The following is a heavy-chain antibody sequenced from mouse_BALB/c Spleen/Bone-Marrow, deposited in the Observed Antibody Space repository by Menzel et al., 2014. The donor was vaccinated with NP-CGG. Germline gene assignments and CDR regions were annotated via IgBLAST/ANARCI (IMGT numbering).Heavy chain of an antibody. D-gene: IGHD2-2*01. CDR2: ISPGTGNT. V-gene: IGHV1-9*01. CDR1: GYAFSTYW. Sequence: QGQLKESGTELMKPGASVKISCKATGYAFSTYWIQWIKQRPGHGLDWIGEISPGTGNTNNNEKFSGKATFTADASSNTAYMQLSSLTSEDSAVYFCAIIGYQVWFPHRRKATLVPFS. J-gene: IGHJ3*01. CDR3: AIIGYQVWFPH.